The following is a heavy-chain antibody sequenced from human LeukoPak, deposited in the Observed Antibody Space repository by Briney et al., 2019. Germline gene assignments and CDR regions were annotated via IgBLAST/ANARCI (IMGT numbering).Heavy chain of an antibody. CDR2: IYYSGST. CDR3: ARGSPQVYFDY. J-gene: IGHJ4*02. Sequence: PSETLSLTCTVSGGSISSYYWSWIRQPPGKGLEWIGYIYYSGSTNYNPSLKSRVTISVDTSKNQFSLKLSSVTAADTAVYYCARGSPQVYFDYWGQGTLVTVSS. CDR1: GGSISSYY. V-gene: IGHV4-59*01.